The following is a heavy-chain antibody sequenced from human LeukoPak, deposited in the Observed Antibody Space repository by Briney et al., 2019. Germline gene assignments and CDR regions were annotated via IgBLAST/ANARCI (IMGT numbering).Heavy chain of an antibody. CDR1: AYTFTTYG. J-gene: IGHJ4*02. CDR2: FSGYTGNT. D-gene: IGHD2-2*01. Sequence: ASVKVSCKTAAYTFTTYGVSWVRQAPGQGLEWMGWFSGYTGNTNYAERVQGRGTMTTDTATATVYMELTSLSSDDTAVYSCARGEVSASLYSFAFWGQGTLVTVS. V-gene: IGHV1-18*01. CDR3: ARGEVSASLYSFAF.